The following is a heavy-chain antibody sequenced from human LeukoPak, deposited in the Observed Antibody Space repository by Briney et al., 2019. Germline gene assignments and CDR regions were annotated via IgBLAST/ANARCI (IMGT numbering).Heavy chain of an antibody. CDR2: ISSSSSYI. CDR1: GFTFSSYS. V-gene: IGHV3-21*01. J-gene: IGHJ3*02. D-gene: IGHD4-23*01. CDR3: ARDGLGLRWYPPAFDI. Sequence: PGGSLRLSCAASGFTFSSYSMNWVRQAPGKGLEWVSSISSSSSYIYYADSVKGRFTISRDNAKNSLYLQMNSLRAEDTAVYYCARDGLGLRWYPPAFDIWGQGTMVTVSS.